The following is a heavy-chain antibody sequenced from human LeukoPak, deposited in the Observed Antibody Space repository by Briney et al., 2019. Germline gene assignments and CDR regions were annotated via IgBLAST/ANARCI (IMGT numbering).Heavy chain of an antibody. V-gene: IGHV3-49*03. CDR3: TRSEWGGYGYYGSGTDGGYFDY. D-gene: IGHD3-10*01. J-gene: IGHJ4*02. CDR2: IGSKAYGGTT. CDR1: GFTFGDYT. Sequence: GRSLRLSCTAAGFTFGDYTMSWFRQAPGKWLECVGFIGSKAYGGTTEYAASVRGRFTISRDDSISIAYLQMNSLKTEDTAVFYCTRSEWGGYGYYGSGTDGGYFDYWGQGTLVTVSS.